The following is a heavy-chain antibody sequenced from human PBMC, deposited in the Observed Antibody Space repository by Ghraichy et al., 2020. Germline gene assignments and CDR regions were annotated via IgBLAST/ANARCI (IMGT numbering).Heavy chain of an antibody. Sequence: GGSLRLSCAASGFTFSSYAMSWVRQAPGKGLEWVSAISGSGGSTYYADSVKGRFTISRDNSKNTLYLQMNSLRAEDTAVYYCAKGRVVVVVAATVDYWGQGTLVTVSS. CDR1: GFTFSSYA. CDR2: ISGSGGST. V-gene: IGHV3-23*01. J-gene: IGHJ4*02. D-gene: IGHD2-15*01. CDR3: AKGRVVVVVAATVDY.